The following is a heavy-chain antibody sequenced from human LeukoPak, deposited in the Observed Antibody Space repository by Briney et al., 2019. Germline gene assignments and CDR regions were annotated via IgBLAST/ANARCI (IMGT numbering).Heavy chain of an antibody. CDR1: GGSISSYY. CDR3: ARDEAWATVTTNPLDY. D-gene: IGHD4-17*01. Sequence: SETLSLTCTVSGGSISSYYRSWIRQPAGKGLEWVGRIYTSGSTNYTPSLKSRVTMSVDTSKNQFSLQLSSVTAADTAVYYCARDEAWATVTTNPLDYWGQGTLVTVSS. J-gene: IGHJ4*02. V-gene: IGHV4-4*07. CDR2: IYTSGST.